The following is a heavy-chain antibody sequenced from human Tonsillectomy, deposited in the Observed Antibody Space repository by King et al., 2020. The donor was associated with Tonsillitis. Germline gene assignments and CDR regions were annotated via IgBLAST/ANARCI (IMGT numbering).Heavy chain of an antibody. CDR2: ISYDGSNK. V-gene: IGHV3-30*18. D-gene: IGHD3-16*02. J-gene: IGHJ4*02. CDR3: AKEAMITVGGVIAPPDY. CDR1: GFIFSSYG. Sequence: QLVQSGGGVVQPGRSLRLSCAASGFIFSSYGMHWVRQAPGKGLEWVAVISYDGSNKYYADSVKGRFTISRDNSKNTLYLQMNSLRAEDTAIYYCAKEAMITVGGVIAPPDYWGQGTLVTVSS.